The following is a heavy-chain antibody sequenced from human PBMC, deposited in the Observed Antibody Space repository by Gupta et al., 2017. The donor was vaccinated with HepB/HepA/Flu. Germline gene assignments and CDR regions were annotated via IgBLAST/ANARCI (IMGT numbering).Heavy chain of an antibody. J-gene: IGHJ6*02. CDR2: VSPHSGNT. Sequence: QAQRVQSGAEVSHPGASVMVSCEASGYTFTTSDVTWVLQATGQGLEWVGWVSPHSGNTGSAQSIQGRVTMTSDTSIYTAYMELSSLPSEDTAVYYCAVGAVLPSAPGKFPSDVWGQGTKVTVSS. D-gene: IGHD2-2*01. V-gene: IGHV1-8*01. CDR3: AVGAVLPSAPGKFPSDV. CDR1: GYTFTTSD.